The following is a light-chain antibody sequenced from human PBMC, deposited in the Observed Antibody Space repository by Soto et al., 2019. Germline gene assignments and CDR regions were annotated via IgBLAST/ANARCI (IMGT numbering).Light chain of an antibody. V-gene: IGKV1-5*01. CDR1: QTISSW. CDR2: DAS. J-gene: IGKJ4*01. Sequence: DIQMTQSPSTLSASVGDTVTVTCRASQTISSWLAWYQQKPGKAPKLLIYDASTLQSGVPSRFGGSGSGTDFTLTISSLQSEDFATYYCQQFYSYPLTFGGGTKVDIK. CDR3: QQFYSYPLT.